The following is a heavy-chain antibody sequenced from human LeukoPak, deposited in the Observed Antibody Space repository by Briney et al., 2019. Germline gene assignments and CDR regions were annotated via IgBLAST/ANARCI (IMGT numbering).Heavy chain of an antibody. J-gene: IGHJ4*02. CDR3: ARRSVAAAGPIDY. D-gene: IGHD6-13*01. CDR2: INPSSGGT. CDR1: GYTFTGYY. Sequence: GASVKVSCKASGYTFTGYYMHWVRQAPGQGLEWMGWINPSSGGTNYAQKFQGRVTISADKSISTAYLQWSSLKASDTAMYYCARRSVAAAGPIDYWGQGTLVTVSS. V-gene: IGHV1-2*02.